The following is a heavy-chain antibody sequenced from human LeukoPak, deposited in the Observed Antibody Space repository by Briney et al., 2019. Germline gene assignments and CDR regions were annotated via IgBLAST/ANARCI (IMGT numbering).Heavy chain of an antibody. V-gene: IGHV4-59*01. CDR1: GASISRYY. CDR3: ARGEMATIEDAFDI. D-gene: IGHD5-24*01. Sequence: PSETLSLTCTVSGASISRYYWSWIRQPPGKGLEWIGSISYSGSTNYTPSLKSRVTISLDTSKNQFSLKLSSVTAADTAVYYCARGEMATIEDAFDIWGQGTMVTVSS. J-gene: IGHJ3*02. CDR2: ISYSGST.